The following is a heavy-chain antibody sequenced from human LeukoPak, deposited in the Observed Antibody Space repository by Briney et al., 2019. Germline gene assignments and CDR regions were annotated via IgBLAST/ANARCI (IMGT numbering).Heavy chain of an antibody. Sequence: GGSLRLSCAASGFTVSSNYMSWVRQAPGKGLEWVSVIYSGGSTYYADSVKGRFTISRDNSKNTLYLQMNSLRAEDTAVYYCARDGGYSGYGNYFDYWGQGTLVTVSS. CDR3: ARDGGYSGYGNYFDY. CDR1: GFTVSSNY. D-gene: IGHD5-12*01. J-gene: IGHJ4*02. V-gene: IGHV3-53*01. CDR2: IYSGGST.